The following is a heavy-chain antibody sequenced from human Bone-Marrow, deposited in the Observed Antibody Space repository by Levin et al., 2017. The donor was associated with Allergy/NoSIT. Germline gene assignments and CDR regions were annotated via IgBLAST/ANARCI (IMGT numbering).Heavy chain of an antibody. J-gene: IGHJ5*02. CDR2: IKIDGSET. Sequence: GASVKVSCVASEFMFSNYWMSWVRQAPGKGPEWVANIKIDGSETYYVDSVRGRFTISRDNAKNSLFLQMSGLRVEDTAVYYCVRNVPSSWGPGTLVTVSS. CDR1: EFMFSNYW. V-gene: IGHV3-7*01. CDR3: VRNVPSS.